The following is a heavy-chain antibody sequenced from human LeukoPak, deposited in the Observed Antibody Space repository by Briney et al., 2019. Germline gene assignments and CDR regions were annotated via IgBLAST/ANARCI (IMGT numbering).Heavy chain of an antibody. V-gene: IGHV4-34*01. Sequence: SETLSLTCAVYGGSFSGYYWSWIRQPPGKGLEWIGEINHSGSTNYNPSLKSRVTISVDTSKNQFSLKLSSVTGADTAVYCCASHVTDIWGQGTMVTVSS. CDR3: ASHVTDI. J-gene: IGHJ3*02. CDR2: INHSGST. D-gene: IGHD2-21*02. CDR1: GGSFSGYY.